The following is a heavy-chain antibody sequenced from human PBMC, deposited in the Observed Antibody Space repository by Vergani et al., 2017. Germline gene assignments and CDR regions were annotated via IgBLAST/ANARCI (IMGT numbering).Heavy chain of an antibody. CDR1: GGTFSSYA. D-gene: IGHD6-13*01. Sequence: QVQLVQSGAEVKKPGSSVKVSCKASGGTFSSYAISWVRQAPGQGLEWMGRINPSGGSTSYAQKFQGRVTMTRNTSTSTVYMELSSLRSEDTAVYYCAKGDSSSSWGSLRPDAFDIWGQGTMVTVSS. V-gene: IGHV1-46*01. J-gene: IGHJ3*02. CDR3: AKGDSSSSWGSLRPDAFDI. CDR2: INPSGGST.